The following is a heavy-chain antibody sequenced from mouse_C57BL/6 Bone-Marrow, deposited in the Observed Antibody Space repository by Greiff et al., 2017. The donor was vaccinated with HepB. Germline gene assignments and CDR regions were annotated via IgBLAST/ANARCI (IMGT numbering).Heavy chain of an antibody. J-gene: IGHJ3*01. CDR2: ISDGGSYT. CDR3: ADSSGYGFAY. Sequence: EVKVVESGGGLVKPGGSLKLSCAASGFTFSSYAMSWVRQTPEKRLEWVATISDGGSYTYYPDNVKGRFTISRDNAKNNLYLQMSHLKSEDTAMYYCADSSGYGFAYWGQGTLVTVSA. CDR1: GFTFSSYA. D-gene: IGHD3-2*02. V-gene: IGHV5-4*03.